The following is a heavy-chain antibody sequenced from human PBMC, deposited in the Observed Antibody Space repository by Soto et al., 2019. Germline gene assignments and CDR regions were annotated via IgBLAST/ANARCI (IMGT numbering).Heavy chain of an antibody. Sequence: PGGSLRLSCAASGFTFSSYSMNWVRQAPGKGLEWVSSISSSSSYIYYADSVKGRFTISRDNAKNSLYLQMNSLRAEDTAVYYCARDATYYYDSSGYSHAAFDIWGQGTMVTVSS. D-gene: IGHD3-22*01. CDR1: GFTFSSYS. J-gene: IGHJ3*02. V-gene: IGHV3-21*01. CDR3: ARDATYYYDSSGYSHAAFDI. CDR2: ISSSSSYI.